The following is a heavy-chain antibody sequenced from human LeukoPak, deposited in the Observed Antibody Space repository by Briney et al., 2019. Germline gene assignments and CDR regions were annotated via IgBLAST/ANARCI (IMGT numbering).Heavy chain of an antibody. J-gene: IGHJ4*02. V-gene: IGHV4-59*01. D-gene: IGHD5-24*01. CDR1: GASISSYY. CDR3: ARRRREFDY. Sequence: SETLSLTCAVSGASISSYYWSWIRQPPGKGLEWIGYIYYSGSTNYNPSLKSRVTISVDTSKNQFSLKLSSVTAADTAVYYCARRRREFDYWGQGTLVTVSS. CDR2: IYYSGST.